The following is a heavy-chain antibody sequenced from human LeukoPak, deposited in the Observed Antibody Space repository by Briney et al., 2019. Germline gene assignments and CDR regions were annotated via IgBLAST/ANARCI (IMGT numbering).Heavy chain of an antibody. CDR2: ISYDGSNK. D-gene: IGHD3-9*01. CDR3: AKDYYDILTGYNLDY. V-gene: IGHV3-30*04. Sequence: GGSLRLSCAASGFTFSSYAMHWVRQAPGKGLEWVAVISYDGSNKYYADSVKGRFTISRDNSKNTLYLQMNSLRAEDTAVYYCAKDYYDILTGYNLDYWGQGTLVTVSS. CDR1: GFTFSSYA. J-gene: IGHJ4*02.